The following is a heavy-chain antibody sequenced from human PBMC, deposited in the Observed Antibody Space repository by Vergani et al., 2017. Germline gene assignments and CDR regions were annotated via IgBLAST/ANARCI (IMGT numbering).Heavy chain of an antibody. CDR1: GGSISSSSYY. V-gene: IGHV4-31*03. Sequence: QVQLQESGPGLVKPSETLSLTCTVSGGSISSSSYYWSWIRQHPGKGLEWIGYIYYSGSTYYNPSLKSRVTISVDTSKNQFSLKLSSVTAADTAVYYCARTDRGDSSGWYPKYYYYGMDVWGQGTTVTVSS. J-gene: IGHJ6*02. CDR3: ARTDRGDSSGWYPKYYYYGMDV. CDR2: IYYSGST. D-gene: IGHD6-19*01.